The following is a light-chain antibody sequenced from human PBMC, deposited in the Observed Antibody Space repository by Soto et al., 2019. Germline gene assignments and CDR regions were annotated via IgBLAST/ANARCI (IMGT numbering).Light chain of an antibody. CDR1: QSLLHSNGYNY. CDR3: MQALLHPLT. V-gene: IGKV2-28*01. Sequence: DIVMTQYPLSLPVTPGEPASISCRSSQSLLHSNGYNYLDWYLQKPGQSPQLLIYLGSNRASVVPERFSGSGSGTDLTLKISRVEAEDVGVYSCMQALLHPLTFGGGTKVDIK. CDR2: LGS. J-gene: IGKJ4*01.